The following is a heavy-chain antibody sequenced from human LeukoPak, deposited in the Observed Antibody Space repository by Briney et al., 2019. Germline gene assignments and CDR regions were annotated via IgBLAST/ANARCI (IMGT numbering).Heavy chain of an antibody. CDR2: ISGSGGSA. Sequence: PGGPLRLSCAASGFNFSSYAMSWVRQAPGKGLEWVSGISGSGGSAHYADSVKGRFTISRDISKNTLHLQMNSLRAEDTAIYYCAKGLISWGQGTLVTVSS. J-gene: IGHJ5*02. V-gene: IGHV3-23*01. CDR3: AKGLIS. CDR1: GFNFSSYA.